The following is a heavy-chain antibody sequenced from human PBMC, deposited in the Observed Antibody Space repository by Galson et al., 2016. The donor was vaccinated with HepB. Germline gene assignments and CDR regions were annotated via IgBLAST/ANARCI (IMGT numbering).Heavy chain of an antibody. CDR1: GFTFSNYW. CDR3: ARDRDDMGRGVIMD. Sequence: SLRLSCAASGFTFSNYWMSWVRQAPGEGLEWLVNIKQDGTQKDCVDSVKGRFTISRDNAKNSLYLQMNSLRVEDTAVYFCARDRDDMGRGVIMDWGQGTLVTVSS. V-gene: IGHV3-7*01. J-gene: IGHJ4*02. D-gene: IGHD3-10*01. CDR2: IKQDGTQK.